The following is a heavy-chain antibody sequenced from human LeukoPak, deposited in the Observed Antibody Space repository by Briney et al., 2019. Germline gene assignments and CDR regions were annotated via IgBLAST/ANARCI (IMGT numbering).Heavy chain of an antibody. Sequence: GGSLRLSCSASGFIFRTYAMHWVRQAPGKGMEYVSAISSNGRSTYYADSVQGRFTISRDDSKSTLYLQMDSLRPEDMAVYYCVRRFGEYVNYMDVWGKGTTVTVSS. CDR3: VRRFGEYVNYMDV. D-gene: IGHD3-10*01. CDR2: ISSNGRST. V-gene: IGHV3-64*02. J-gene: IGHJ6*03. CDR1: GFIFRTYA.